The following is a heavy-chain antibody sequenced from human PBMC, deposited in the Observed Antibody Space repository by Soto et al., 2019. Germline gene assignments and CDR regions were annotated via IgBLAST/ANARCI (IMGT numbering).Heavy chain of an antibody. CDR2: IWYDGSNK. D-gene: IGHD3-22*01. V-gene: IGHV3-33*01. Sequence: QVQLVESGGGVVQPGRSLRLSCAASGFTFSSYGMHWVRQAPGKGLEWVAVIWYDGSNKYYADSVKGRFTISRDNSKNTLYLQMSSLRAEDTAVYYCAREAGYYDSSGYYPFDYWGQGTLVTVSS. CDR1: GFTFSSYG. CDR3: AREAGYYDSSGYYPFDY. J-gene: IGHJ4*02.